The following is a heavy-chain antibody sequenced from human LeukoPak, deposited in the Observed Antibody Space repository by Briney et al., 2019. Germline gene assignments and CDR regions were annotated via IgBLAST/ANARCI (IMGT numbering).Heavy chain of an antibody. CDR1: GFDFSHYG. D-gene: IGHD3-9*01. CDR2: FSGTSTLT. V-gene: IGHV3-23*01. J-gene: IGHJ4*02. Sequence: GGSLRLSCAASGFDFSHYGMSWVCQSLGKGLEWVSTFSGTSTLTYYADSVKGRFTISRDDSKNVLYLQMNSLRDEDTAVYYCAKGDSYYDLLTCFDFWGPGTLITVSS. CDR3: AKGDSYYDLLTCFDF.